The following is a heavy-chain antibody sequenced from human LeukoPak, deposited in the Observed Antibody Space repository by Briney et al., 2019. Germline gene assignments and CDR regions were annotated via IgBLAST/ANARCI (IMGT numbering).Heavy chain of an antibody. V-gene: IGHV1-69*05. D-gene: IGHD5-24*01. CDR3: ARPPGGRDGYFDY. CDR1: GGTFSSYA. J-gene: IGHJ4*02. CDR2: IIPIFGTA. Sequence: GSSVKVSCKASGGTFSSYAISWVRQAPGQGLEWMGRIIPIFGTANYAQKFQGRVTMTRDTSTSTVYMELSSLRSEDTAVYYCARPPGGRDGYFDYWGQGTLVTVSS.